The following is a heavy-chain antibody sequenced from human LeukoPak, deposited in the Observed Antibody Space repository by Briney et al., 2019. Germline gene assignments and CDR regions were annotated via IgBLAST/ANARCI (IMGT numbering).Heavy chain of an antibody. V-gene: IGHV3-74*01. J-gene: IGHJ4*02. CDR1: GFTFSSYW. CDR2: INSDGSST. CDR3: VRQYSYDSSGYYPWDY. D-gene: IGHD3-22*01. Sequence: GGSLRFSCAAPGFTFSSYWMHWVRHAPGKGLVWVSRINSDGSSTTYADSVKGRFTISRDNAKSTLYLQMNSLRAEDTAMYYCVRQYSYDSSGYYPWDYWGQGTLVTVSS.